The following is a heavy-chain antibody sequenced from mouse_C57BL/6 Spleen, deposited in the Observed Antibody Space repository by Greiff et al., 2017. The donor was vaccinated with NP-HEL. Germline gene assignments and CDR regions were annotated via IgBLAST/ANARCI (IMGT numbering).Heavy chain of an antibody. CDR2: INYDGSST. D-gene: IGHD4-1*01. J-gene: IGHJ4*01. CDR3: ARELVYAMDY. Sequence: DVQLVESEGGLVQPGSSMKLSCTASGFTFSDYYMAWVRQVPEKGLEWVANINYDGSSTYYLDSLKSRFIISRDNAKNILYLQMSSLKSEDTATYYCARELVYAMDYWGQGTSVTVSS. CDR1: GFTFSDYY. V-gene: IGHV5-16*01.